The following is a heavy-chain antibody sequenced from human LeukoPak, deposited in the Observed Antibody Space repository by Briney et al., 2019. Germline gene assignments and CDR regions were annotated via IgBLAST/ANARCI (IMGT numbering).Heavy chain of an antibody. CDR3: ARLAAGAQRWFDP. V-gene: IGHV5-51*01. CDR2: IYPVDSDT. D-gene: IGHD6-19*01. J-gene: IGHJ5*02. Sequence: GESLKISCKGSGYSFTSYWIGWVRQMPGKGRGWMGIIYPVDSDTRYSPSFEGQVTISADKSISTAYLQWSSLKASDTAIYYCARLAAGAQRWFDPWGQGTLVTVSS. CDR1: GYSFTSYW.